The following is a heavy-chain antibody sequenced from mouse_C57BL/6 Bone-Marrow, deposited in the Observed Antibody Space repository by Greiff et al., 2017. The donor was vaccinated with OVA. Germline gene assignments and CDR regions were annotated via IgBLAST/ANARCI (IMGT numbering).Heavy chain of an antibody. J-gene: IGHJ3*01. V-gene: IGHV1-81*01. CDR2: INPRSGNT. CDR1: GYTFTSYG. Sequence: QVQLQQSGADLARPGASVKLSCTASGYTFTSYGISWVRQTPGQGLEWIAEINPRSGNTYYTETFKGQATLTADNSYSTLYLELRSLTSEDSAVYCCTRNDGYYRAYWGQGTLVTVSA. CDR3: TRNDGYYRAY. D-gene: IGHD2-3*01.